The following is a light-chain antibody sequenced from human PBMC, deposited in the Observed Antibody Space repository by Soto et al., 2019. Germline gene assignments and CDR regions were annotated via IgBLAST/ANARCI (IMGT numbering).Light chain of an antibody. CDR3: QQYYSRYT. Sequence: DIQMTQSPSSLSASVGDTVTITCQASQDISNYLNWYQQKPGKAPKLLIYGASNFETGVPSTFSGSGSGTDFTFTISSLQPEDVGTYYCQQYYSRYTFGQGTKLEI. CDR2: GAS. J-gene: IGKJ2*01. V-gene: IGKV1-33*01. CDR1: QDISNY.